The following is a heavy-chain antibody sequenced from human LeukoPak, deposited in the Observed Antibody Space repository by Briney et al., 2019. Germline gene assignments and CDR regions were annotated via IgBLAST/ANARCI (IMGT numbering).Heavy chain of an antibody. J-gene: IGHJ1*01. Sequence: GGSLRLSCAASGFTFSSYAMHWVRQAPGKGLEWVSGISWSSSTMGYADSVTGRFTISRDNAKKSLYLQMDSLRTEDTAFYYCAKSRSEYFDVGETFHHWGQGTLVTVSS. CDR1: GFTFSSYA. CDR2: ISWSSSTM. CDR3: AKSRSEYFDVGETFHH. D-gene: IGHD3-9*01. V-gene: IGHV3-9*01.